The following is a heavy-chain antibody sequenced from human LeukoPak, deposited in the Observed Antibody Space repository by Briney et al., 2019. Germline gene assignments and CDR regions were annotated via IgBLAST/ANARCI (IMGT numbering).Heavy chain of an antibody. CDR2: ISHDGRNK. CDR3: ARAADSSGWYYFDS. CDR1: GFTFGAHA. J-gene: IGHJ4*02. V-gene: IGHV3-30*01. Sequence: GGSLRLSCAASGFTFGAHAMHWVRQAPGKGLEWVAVISHDGRNKYNAASVEGRFTISRDKSKSTLYLQMNSLRIEDTVVYYCARAADSSGWYYFDSWGQGTLAIVSS. D-gene: IGHD6-19*01.